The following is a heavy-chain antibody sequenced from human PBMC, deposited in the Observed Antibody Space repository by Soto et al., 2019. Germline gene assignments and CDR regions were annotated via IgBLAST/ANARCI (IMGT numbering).Heavy chain of an antibody. D-gene: IGHD3-16*01. V-gene: IGHV3-48*02. Sequence: GGSLRLSCVASQFTFSRYAMNWVRQPPGKGLEWVSHISTTGATVHYADSVKGRFTISRDNAQNSLYLQMNSLRDEDTAIYCCARADPRGGRFGFSGTDVWGQGTTVTVSS. J-gene: IGHJ6*02. CDR3: ARADPRGGRFGFSGTDV. CDR1: QFTFSRYA. CDR2: ISTTGATV.